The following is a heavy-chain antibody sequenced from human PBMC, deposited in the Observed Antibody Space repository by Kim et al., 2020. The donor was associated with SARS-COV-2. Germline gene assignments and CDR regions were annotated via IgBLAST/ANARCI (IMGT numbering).Heavy chain of an antibody. D-gene: IGHD1-26*01. Sequence: ASVKVSCKASGYTFTNHDLNWVRQAPGQGLEWMGWMNPNSGNTAYAQKFQGRVSMTRNTSISTAYMELSGLTSEDTALYFCARGGEWVSDYYYYMDVWGQGTTVTVSS. CDR3: ARGGEWVSDYYYYMDV. CDR2: MNPNSGNT. J-gene: IGHJ6*03. CDR1: GYTFTNHD. V-gene: IGHV1-8*01.